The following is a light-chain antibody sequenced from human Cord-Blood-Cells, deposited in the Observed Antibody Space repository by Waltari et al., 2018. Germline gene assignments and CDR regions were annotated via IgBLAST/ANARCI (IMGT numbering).Light chain of an antibody. V-gene: IGKV1D-12*01. CDR1: QAISSW. Sequence: DIQMTQSPSSVSASVGDRVSITCRARQAISSWLAWYQQKPGKAPKLLIYAASSLQSGVPSRVSGSGSGTDFTLTISSLQPEDFATYYCQQANSFPLTFGGGTKVEIK. CDR3: QQANSFPLT. J-gene: IGKJ4*01. CDR2: AAS.